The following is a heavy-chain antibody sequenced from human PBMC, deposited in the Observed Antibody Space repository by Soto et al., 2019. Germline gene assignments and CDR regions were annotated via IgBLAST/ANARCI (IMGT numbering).Heavy chain of an antibody. CDR3: AREDSGYERSYFDH. V-gene: IGHV3-48*01. D-gene: IGHD5-12*01. CDR1: GFTFSSYS. Sequence: PGGSLRLSCAASGFTFSSYSMNWVRQAPGKGLEWVSYISSSSSTIYYADSVKGRFTISRDNAKNSLYLQMNSLRAEDTAVYYGAREDSGYERSYFDHRGQLPLFTVP. J-gene: IGHJ4*02. CDR2: ISSSSSTI.